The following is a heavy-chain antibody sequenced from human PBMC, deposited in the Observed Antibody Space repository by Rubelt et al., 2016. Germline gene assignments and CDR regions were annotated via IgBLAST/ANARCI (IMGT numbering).Heavy chain of an antibody. CDR3: ARDSPNSYWYFDR. D-gene: IGHD1-1*01. CDR2: ISSSSSTI. J-gene: IGHJ2*01. V-gene: IGHV3-48*04. CDR1: GFTFSSYS. Sequence: GGGLVQPGGSLRLSCAASGFTFSSYSMNWVRQAPGKGLEWVSYISSSSSTIYYAGSVKGRFTISRDNARNSLYLQMNSLRAEDTAGYYCARDSPNSYWYFDRWGRGTLVTVAS.